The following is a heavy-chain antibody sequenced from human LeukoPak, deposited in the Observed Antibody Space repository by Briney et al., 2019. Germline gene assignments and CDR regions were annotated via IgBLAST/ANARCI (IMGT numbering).Heavy chain of an antibody. D-gene: IGHD3-22*01. J-gene: IGHJ3*02. CDR2: INPSGGST. CDR3: ASISYYYDSSGYSGAFDI. Sequence: GASVKVSCKASGYTFTSYYMHWVRQAPGQGLEWMGIINPSGGSTSYAQKFQGRVTMTRDTSTSTVYMELSSLRSEDTAVYYCASISYYYDSSGYSGAFDIWGQGTMVTVSS. CDR1: GYTFTSYY. V-gene: IGHV1-46*01.